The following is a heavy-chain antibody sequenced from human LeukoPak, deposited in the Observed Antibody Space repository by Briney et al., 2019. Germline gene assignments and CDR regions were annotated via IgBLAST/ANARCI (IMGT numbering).Heavy chain of an antibody. CDR2: INSDGSST. J-gene: IGHJ4*02. Sequence: GGSLRLSCAASEFTFSNHWMHWVRQAPGEGLVWVSYINSDGSSTSYADYVKGRFTIPRDNARNTLYLQMNSLRVEDTAVYYCARDGSLPDYWGQGTLVTVSS. CDR3: ARDGSLPDY. V-gene: IGHV3-74*01. CDR1: EFTFSNHW.